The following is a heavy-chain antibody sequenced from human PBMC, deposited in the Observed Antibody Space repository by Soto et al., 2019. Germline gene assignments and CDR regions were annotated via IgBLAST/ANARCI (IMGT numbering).Heavy chain of an antibody. Sequence: QGHLVQSGSEVKKPGASVRVSCEASGYTFSNFGISWVRQAPGEGLEWMGWISPNSEKTEIAQRFQGRVTLATEVWSSTSYLAVGGVLTDDSAAYYCTINVEFVDTATGFIVNDLWGHGAPVSVSS. J-gene: IGHJ6*02. D-gene: IGHD3-16*02. CDR2: ISPNSEKT. CDR1: GYTFSNFG. V-gene: IGHV1-18*01. CDR3: TINVEFVDTATGFIVNDL.